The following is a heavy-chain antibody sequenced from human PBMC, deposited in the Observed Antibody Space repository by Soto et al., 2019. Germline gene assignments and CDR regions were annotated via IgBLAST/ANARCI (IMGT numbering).Heavy chain of an antibody. CDR2: VSYSGST. Sequence: PSEALSLTCTVSGASISSSYWSWIRQPPGKGLEWIGYVSYSGSTNYNPSLKSRVTISIDTSSDQFSLKVSSVTAADTAVYYCARAWATAFTFIEFSGQGTLVTVST. V-gene: IGHV4-59*08. CDR1: GASISSSY. D-gene: IGHD3-16*01. J-gene: IGHJ4*02. CDR3: ARAWATAFTFIEF.